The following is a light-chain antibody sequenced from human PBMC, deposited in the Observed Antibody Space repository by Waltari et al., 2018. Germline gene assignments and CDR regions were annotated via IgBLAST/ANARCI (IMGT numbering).Light chain of an antibody. Sequence: SFELTQPSSVSVSPGQTASIACSGDHLGSKWTSWYQQKAGQSPVLGCYADSELPSGVPGRFSAARSGDTVTLNISGTQDLDEADYYCQTWDSNIFVFGPGTKVTVL. J-gene: IGLJ1*01. CDR2: ADS. CDR3: QTWDSNIFV. CDR1: HLGSKW. V-gene: IGLV3-1*01.